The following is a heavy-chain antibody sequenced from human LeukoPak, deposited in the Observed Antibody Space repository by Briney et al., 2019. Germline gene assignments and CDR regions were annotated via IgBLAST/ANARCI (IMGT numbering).Heavy chain of an antibody. CDR2: INPNSGGT. CDR1: GYTFTGYY. D-gene: IGHD5-12*01. V-gene: IGHV1-2*02. Sequence: ASVKVSCKASGYTFTGYYMHWVRQAPGQGLEWMGWINPNSGGTNYAQKFQGRVTMTRDTSISTAYMELGRLRSDDTAVYYCARDYSSWDIVATIGFDIWGQGTMVTVSS. J-gene: IGHJ3*02. CDR3: ARDYSSWDIVATIGFDI.